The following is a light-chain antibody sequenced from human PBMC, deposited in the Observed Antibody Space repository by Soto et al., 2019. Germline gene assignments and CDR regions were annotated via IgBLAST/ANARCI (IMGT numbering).Light chain of an antibody. Sequence: IVLTQSPGTLSLSPGERATLSCRASQSVSSSYLAWYQQKPGQAPRLLIHGASSRASGTPDRFSGSGSGTDFTLTISRLEPEDFAVYYCQQYGSSPRTFGQGTKVDIK. V-gene: IGKV3-20*01. CDR3: QQYGSSPRT. CDR2: GAS. J-gene: IGKJ1*01. CDR1: QSVSSSY.